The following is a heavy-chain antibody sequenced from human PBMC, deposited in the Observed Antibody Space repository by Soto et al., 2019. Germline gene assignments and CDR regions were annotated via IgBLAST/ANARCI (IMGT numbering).Heavy chain of an antibody. Sequence: PGGSLRLSCAASGFTFSSYAMSWVRQAPGKGLEWVSAISGSGGSTYYADSVKGRFTISRDNSKNTLYLQMNSLRAEDTAVYYCAKDPLYYYDSSDRGPFDYWGQGTLVTVSS. J-gene: IGHJ4*02. CDR1: GFTFSSYA. D-gene: IGHD3-22*01. CDR3: AKDPLYYYDSSDRGPFDY. CDR2: ISGSGGST. V-gene: IGHV3-23*01.